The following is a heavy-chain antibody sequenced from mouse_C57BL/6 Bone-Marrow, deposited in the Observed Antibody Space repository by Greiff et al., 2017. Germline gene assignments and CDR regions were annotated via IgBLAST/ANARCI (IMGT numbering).Heavy chain of an antibody. Sequence: QVQLQQPGAELVKPGASVKLSCKASGYTFTNYWMHWVKQRPGQGLEWIGMMHPNGGSPDYNEKFKSEATLSGDKSSRTAYMELSSLTSEDSAVYYCARSYDYDDYTKDYGGQGTSVTVSS. CDR1: GYTFTNYW. D-gene: IGHD2-4*01. V-gene: IGHV1-64*01. J-gene: IGHJ4*01. CDR2: MHPNGGSP. CDR3: ARSYDYDDYTKDY.